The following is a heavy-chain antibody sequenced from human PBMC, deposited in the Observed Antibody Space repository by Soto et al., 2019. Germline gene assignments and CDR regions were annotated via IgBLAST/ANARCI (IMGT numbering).Heavy chain of an antibody. V-gene: IGHV1-3*01. J-gene: IGHJ4*02. CDR1: GYTFTSYA. Sequence: QVQLVQSGAEVKKPGASVKVSCKASGYTFTSYAMHWVRQAPGQRLEWMGWINAGDGNTKYSRKFQGRVTITRDTSASTAYMELSSLRSEDTAVYYCARRWFALDYWGQGTLVTVSS. D-gene: IGHD3-10*01. CDR3: ARRWFALDY. CDR2: INAGDGNT.